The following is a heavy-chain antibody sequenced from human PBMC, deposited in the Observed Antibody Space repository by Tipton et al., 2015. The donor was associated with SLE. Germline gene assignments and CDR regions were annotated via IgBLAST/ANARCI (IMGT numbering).Heavy chain of an antibody. V-gene: IGHV4-34*01. CDR2: INHSGST. Sequence: TLSLTCAVYGGSFSGYYWSWIRQPPGKGLEWIGEINHSGSTNYNPSLKSRVPISVDTSKNQFSLKLSSVTAADTAVYYCARRSIVVVIAIYDAFDIWGQGTMVTVSS. D-gene: IGHD2-21*01. CDR1: GGSFSGYY. CDR3: ARRSIVVVIAIYDAFDI. J-gene: IGHJ3*02.